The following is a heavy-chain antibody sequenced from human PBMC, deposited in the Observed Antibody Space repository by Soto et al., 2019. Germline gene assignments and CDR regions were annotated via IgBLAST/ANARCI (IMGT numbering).Heavy chain of an antibody. V-gene: IGHV1-2*02. CDR3: ARGGGVGVAGSAAFDM. CDR1: GYPVTAYY. CDR2: INPATGAA. D-gene: IGHD3-3*01. J-gene: IGHJ3*02. Sequence: QLHLVQSGAVVKKPGASVTVSCSASGYPVTAYYMHWVRQAPGRGLEWMGGINPATGAAKYTQTFQGRVTMPRDPSTSTVFMELSGLTSGDTAVFSCARGGGVGVAGSAAFDMWGQGTLVTVSS.